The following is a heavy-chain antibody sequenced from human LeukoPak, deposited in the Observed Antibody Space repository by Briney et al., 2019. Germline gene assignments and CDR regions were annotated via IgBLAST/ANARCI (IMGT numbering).Heavy chain of an antibody. Sequence: SVKVSCKASGGTFSSYAISWVRQAPGQGLEWMGGIIPIFGTANYAQKFQGRVTITADESTSTAYMELSSLRSDDTAIYYCAKGAGGFSYYNWFDPWGQGTLVTVSS. V-gene: IGHV1-69*01. J-gene: IGHJ5*02. CDR1: GGTFSSYA. D-gene: IGHD5-18*01. CDR3: AKGAGGFSYYNWFDP. CDR2: IIPIFGTA.